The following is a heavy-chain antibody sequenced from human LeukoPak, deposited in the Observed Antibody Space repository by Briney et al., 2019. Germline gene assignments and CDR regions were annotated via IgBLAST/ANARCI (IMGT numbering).Heavy chain of an antibody. Sequence: ASVKVSCKASGYTFTSYDINWVRQATGQGLEWMGWMNPNSGNTGYAQKFQGRVTMTRNTSISTAYMELSSLRSEDTAVYYCARVSVLLWFGELLRTNWFDPWGQGTLVTVSS. CDR3: ARVSVLLWFGELLRTNWFDP. J-gene: IGHJ5*02. V-gene: IGHV1-8*01. CDR1: GYTFTSYD. D-gene: IGHD3-10*01. CDR2: MNPNSGNT.